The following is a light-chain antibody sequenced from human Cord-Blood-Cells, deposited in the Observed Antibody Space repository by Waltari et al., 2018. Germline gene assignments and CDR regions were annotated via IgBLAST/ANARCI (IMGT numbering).Light chain of an antibody. J-gene: IGLJ3*02. Sequence: QSPLTQPRPVSGSSGPSVTISCTGTSSDVGVYNYVYWYQQHSGKAPKLMIYDVSKRPSGVPDRFSGSKSGNTASLTISGLQAEDEADYYCCSYAGSYTWVFGGGTKLTVL. CDR1: SSDVGVYNY. V-gene: IGLV2-11*01. CDR3: CSYAGSYTWV. CDR2: DVS.